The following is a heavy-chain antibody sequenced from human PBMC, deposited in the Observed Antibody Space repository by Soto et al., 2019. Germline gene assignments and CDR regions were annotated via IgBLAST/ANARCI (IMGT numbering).Heavy chain of an antibody. CDR2: ILYDVSNK. J-gene: IGHJ6*02. CDR3: ARDRYCSGATCYGDWYYYYGMDV. Sequence: QVQLVESGGGVVQPGRSLRLSCAASGFTCTKYGIHWVRQAPGKGLEWVAVILYDVSNKSYVDSVKGRFTISRDNSTYKLYLQMNDLRAADTAVYYCARDRYCSGATCYGDWYYYYGMDVWGQGTTVTVSS. CDR1: GFTCTKYG. D-gene: IGHD2-15*01. V-gene: IGHV3-33*01.